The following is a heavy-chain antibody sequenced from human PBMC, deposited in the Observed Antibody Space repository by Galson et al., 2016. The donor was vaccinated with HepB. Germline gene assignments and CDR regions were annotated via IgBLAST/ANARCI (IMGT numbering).Heavy chain of an antibody. J-gene: IGHJ6*02. CDR1: GFTFRNAW. D-gene: IGHD4-17*01. CDR3: TKVPYGINYLGMDV. V-gene: IGHV3-15*07. Sequence: SLRLSCAASGFTFRNAWMNWVRQAPGKGLEWVGRIKNNPDGGTADYAAPVKGRFSISRDDSKSTLYLHMTSLRTEDTALYYCTKVPYGINYLGMDVWGQGTTVTVSS. CDR2: IKNNPDGGTA.